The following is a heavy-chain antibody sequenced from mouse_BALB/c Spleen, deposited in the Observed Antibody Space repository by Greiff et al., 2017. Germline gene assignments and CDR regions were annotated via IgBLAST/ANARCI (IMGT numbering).Heavy chain of an antibody. V-gene: IGHV3-6*02. CDR3: ASRSYRMDY. J-gene: IGHJ4*01. CDR1: GYSITSGYY. CDR2: ISYDGSN. Sequence: ESGPGLVKPSQSLSLTCSVTGYSITSGYYWNWIRQFPGNKLEWMGYISYDGSNNYNPSLKNRISITRDTSKNQFFLKLNSVTTEDTATYYCASRSYRMDYWGQGTSVTVSS. D-gene: IGHD2-14*01.